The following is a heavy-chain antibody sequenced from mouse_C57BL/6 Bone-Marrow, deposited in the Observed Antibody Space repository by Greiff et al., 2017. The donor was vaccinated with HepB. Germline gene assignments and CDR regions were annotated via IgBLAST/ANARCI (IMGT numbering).Heavy chain of an antibody. V-gene: IGHV1-64*01. CDR2: IHPNSGST. Sequence: VQLQQPGAELVKPGASVKLSCKASGYTFTSYWMHWVKQRPGQGLEWIGMIHPNSGSTNYNEKFKSKATLTVDKSSSTAYMQLSSLTSEDSAVYYCARRGHDSNYEYYAMDYWGQGTSVTVSS. CDR1: GYTFTSYW. J-gene: IGHJ4*01. D-gene: IGHD2-5*01. CDR3: ARRGHDSNYEYYAMDY.